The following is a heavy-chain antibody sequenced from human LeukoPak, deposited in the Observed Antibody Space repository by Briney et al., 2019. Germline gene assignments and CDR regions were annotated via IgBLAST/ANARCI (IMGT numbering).Heavy chain of an antibody. CDR1: GFTFSSYA. CDR3: AKGPEVDIVVVVAAVPGAFDI. CDR2: ISGSGGST. D-gene: IGHD2-15*01. J-gene: IGHJ3*02. Sequence: GGSLRLSCAASGFTFSSYAMSWVRQAPGKGLEWVSAISGSGGSTYYADSVKGRFTISRDNSKNTLYLQMNSLRAEDTAVYYCAKGPEVDIVVVVAAVPGAFDIWGQGTMVTVSS. V-gene: IGHV3-23*01.